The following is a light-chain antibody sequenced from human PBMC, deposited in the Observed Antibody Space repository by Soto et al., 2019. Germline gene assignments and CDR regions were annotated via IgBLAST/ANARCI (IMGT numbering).Light chain of an antibody. V-gene: IGKV1-9*01. CDR2: AAS. J-gene: IGKJ1*01. Sequence: DLQLTQSPSFLSASVGDRVTITCRASQGINSYLAWYQQKPGKAPKLLIYAASNLESGVPSRFSGSGSGTEFTLTISSLQPEDFATYYCQQLNSYPGTFGQGTKVEIK. CDR3: QQLNSYPGT. CDR1: QGINSY.